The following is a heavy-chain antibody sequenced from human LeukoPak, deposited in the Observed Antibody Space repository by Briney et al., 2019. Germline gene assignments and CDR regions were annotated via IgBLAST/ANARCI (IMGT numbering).Heavy chain of an antibody. CDR3: ANHFACGSTSCPPFDS. Sequence: GGSLRLSCAASGFTFSSYSMTWVRQAPGKGLEWVSSISSSSSYIYYADSVKGRFTISRDNAKNSLFLQMSSLRVEDTAVYYCANHFACGSTSCPPFDSWGQGTLVTVSS. V-gene: IGHV3-21*01. D-gene: IGHD2-2*01. CDR1: GFTFSSYS. CDR2: ISSSSSYI. J-gene: IGHJ4*02.